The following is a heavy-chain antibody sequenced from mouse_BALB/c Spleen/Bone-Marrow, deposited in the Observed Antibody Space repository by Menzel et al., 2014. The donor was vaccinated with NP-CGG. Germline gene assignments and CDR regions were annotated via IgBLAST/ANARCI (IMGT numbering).Heavy chain of an antibody. V-gene: IGHV14-3*02. Sequence: EVQLQQSGAELVKPGASVKLSCTASGFNIKDTYMHWVKRRPEQGLEWIGRIDPANGNAKYDPKFQGKATITADTSSNTAHLQLSSLTSEDTAVYYCARYRLGTYFDFWGQGTTLTVSS. CDR2: IDPANGNA. D-gene: IGHD2-14*01. CDR1: GFNIKDTY. CDR3: ARYRLGTYFDF. J-gene: IGHJ2*01.